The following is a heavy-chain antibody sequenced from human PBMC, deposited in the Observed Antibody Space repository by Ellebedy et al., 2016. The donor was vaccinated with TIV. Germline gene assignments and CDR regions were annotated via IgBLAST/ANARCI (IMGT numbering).Heavy chain of an antibody. Sequence: GGSLRLSXAVSGFTFSSYWMSWVRQAPGRGLEWVANINRDASERYYVDSVKGRFTISRDNAKNSLHLQMNSLGVADAAVYYCASAPQNSGSYYYFNYWGQGTLVTVSS. CDR1: GFTFSSYW. CDR2: INRDASER. D-gene: IGHD1-26*01. V-gene: IGHV3-7*01. CDR3: ASAPQNSGSYYYFNY. J-gene: IGHJ4*02.